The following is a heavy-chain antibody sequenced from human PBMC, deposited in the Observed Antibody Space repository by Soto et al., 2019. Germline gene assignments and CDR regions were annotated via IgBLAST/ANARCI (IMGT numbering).Heavy chain of an antibody. CDR2: IYHSGST. CDR1: GGSISSGGYS. Sequence: SETLSLTCAVSGGSISSGGYSWSWIRQPPGKGLEWIGYIYHSGSTYYNPSLKSRVTISVDRSKNQFSLHLSSLKSDDTAVYFCARCHRGLRCHLDSWGQGTLVTVSS. V-gene: IGHV4-30-2*02. CDR3: ARCHRGLRCHLDS. J-gene: IGHJ4*02. D-gene: IGHD2-8*01.